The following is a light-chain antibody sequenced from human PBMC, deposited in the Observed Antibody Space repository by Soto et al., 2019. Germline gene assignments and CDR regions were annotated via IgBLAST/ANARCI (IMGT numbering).Light chain of an antibody. CDR3: ETWDSNTLV. Sequence: QPVLTQSSSASASLGSSVKLSCTLSSGHSSYIIAWHQQQPGKAPRYLLKLEGSGTYNKGSGVPDRFSGSTSGADRSLTISNLQSDDEADYYCETWDSNTLVFGGGTKLTVL. CDR2: LEGSGTY. CDR1: SGHSSYI. J-gene: IGLJ2*01. V-gene: IGLV4-60*03.